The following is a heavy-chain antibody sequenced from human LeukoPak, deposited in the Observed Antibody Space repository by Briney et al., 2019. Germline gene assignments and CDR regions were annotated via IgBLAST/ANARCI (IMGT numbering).Heavy chain of an antibody. CDR2: IRPNDGTT. Sequence: GGSLTLSCEASGFTFSNYGMNWVRQAPGKGLEWVSYIRPNDGTTHYADSVKGRFTISRDNAKNSLSLQMTSLRVDDSAVYYCVRGQTNLDNWFDPWGQGTLVIVSS. CDR1: GFTFSNYG. J-gene: IGHJ5*02. D-gene: IGHD2-8*01. CDR3: VRGQTNLDNWFDP. V-gene: IGHV3-48*01.